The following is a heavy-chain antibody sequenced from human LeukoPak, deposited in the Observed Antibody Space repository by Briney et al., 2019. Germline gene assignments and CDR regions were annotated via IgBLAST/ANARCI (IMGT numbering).Heavy chain of an antibody. Sequence: GGSLRLSCAASGFTFSSYAMSWVRQAPGKGLEWVTFIRYEERNKYYADSVKGRFTISRDNSKNTLYLQMNSLRAEDTAVYYCTKERRRDDILTGSFSDWGQGILVPVSS. CDR1: GFTFSSYA. J-gene: IGHJ4*02. CDR2: IRYEERNK. D-gene: IGHD3-9*01. CDR3: TKERRRDDILTGSFSD. V-gene: IGHV3-30*02.